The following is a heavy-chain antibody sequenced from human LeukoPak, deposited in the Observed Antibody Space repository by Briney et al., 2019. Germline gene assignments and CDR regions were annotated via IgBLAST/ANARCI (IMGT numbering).Heavy chain of an antibody. D-gene: IGHD3-10*01. CDR3: ANSFDYYGSGSYFSFDY. Sequence: GGSLRLSCAASGFTFSSYGMHWVRQAPGKGLEWVAFIRYDGSNKYYADSVKGRFTISRDNSKNTLYLQMNSLRAEDTAVYYCANSFDYYGSGSYFSFDYWGQGTLVTVSS. J-gene: IGHJ4*02. V-gene: IGHV3-30*02. CDR1: GFTFSSYG. CDR2: IRYDGSNK.